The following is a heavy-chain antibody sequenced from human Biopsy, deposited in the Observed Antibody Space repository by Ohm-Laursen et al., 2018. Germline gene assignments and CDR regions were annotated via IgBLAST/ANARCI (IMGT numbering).Heavy chain of an antibody. D-gene: IGHD3-10*01. CDR1: GDTFTTSA. Sequence: GASVKVSCKASGDTFTTSAISWVRQVPGQGLDWMGRIIPILGTVDYGQNFQGRVTIRADTSATFLELTSLRYDDTAGYYCASGDIGGIGLDVWGLGTTVTASS. CDR2: IIPILGTV. J-gene: IGHJ6*02. CDR3: ASGDIGGIGLDV. V-gene: IGHV1-69*04.